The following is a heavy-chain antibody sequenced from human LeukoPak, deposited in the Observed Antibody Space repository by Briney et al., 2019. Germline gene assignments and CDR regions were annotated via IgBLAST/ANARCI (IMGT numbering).Heavy chain of an antibody. CDR3: AKDASYDTSGYGAFNM. V-gene: IGHV3-23*01. CDR1: GITFSTYA. D-gene: IGHD3-22*01. CDR2: ISGSGGTT. J-gene: IGHJ3*02. Sequence: GGSLRLSCAASGITFSTYAMGWVRQVPGKGLEWVSIISGSGGTTHYADPVKGRFTISRVNSKDTLYLQMNSLRAEDTAIYYCAKDASYDTSGYGAFNMWGQGTMVIVSS.